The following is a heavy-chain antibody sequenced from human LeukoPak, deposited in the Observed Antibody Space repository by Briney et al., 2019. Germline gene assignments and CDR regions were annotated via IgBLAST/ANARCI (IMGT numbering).Heavy chain of an antibody. J-gene: IGHJ2*01. D-gene: IGHD5-12*01. CDR2: ISWDGGST. CDR1: GFTFDDYT. V-gene: IGHV3-43*01. Sequence: GGSLRLSCAASGFTFDDYTMHWVRQAPGKSLEWVSLISWDGGSTYYADSVKSRFTISRDNRKNSLYLQMNSLRTEDTALYYCAKDSGYDFSGWYFDLWGRGTLVTVSP. CDR3: AKDSGYDFSGWYFDL.